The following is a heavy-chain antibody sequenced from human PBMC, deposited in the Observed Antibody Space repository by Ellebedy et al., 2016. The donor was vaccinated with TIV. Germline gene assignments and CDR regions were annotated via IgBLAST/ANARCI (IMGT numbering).Heavy chain of an antibody. J-gene: IGHJ3*02. CDR3: VRGSRGAFDI. CDR2: TYYRSKWYN. Sequence: SQTLSLTCAISGDSVSSNAVAWHWIRQSPSRGLEWLGRTYYRSKWYNEYAVPVKSRITINPDTSKNQFSLQLNSLTPEDQALYYCVRGSRGAFDIWGQGTMVTVSS. CDR1: GDSVSSNAVA. V-gene: IGHV6-1*01.